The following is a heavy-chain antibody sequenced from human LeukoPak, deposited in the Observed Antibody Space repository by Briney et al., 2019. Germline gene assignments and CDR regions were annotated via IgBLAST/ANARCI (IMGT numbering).Heavy chain of an antibody. V-gene: IGHV3-15*01. D-gene: IGHD3-10*01. J-gene: IGHJ4*02. CDR3: TTDLGITMIRGVIVS. Sequence: GGSLRLSCAASGFSFTNAWMSWVRQAPGKGLEWVGRIKSKADGETTDYAAPVKGRFTMSRDDSKATLYLQMNSLKAEDTAVYYSTTDLGITMIRGVIVSWGQGTLVTVSS. CDR1: GFSFTNAW. CDR2: IKSKADGETT.